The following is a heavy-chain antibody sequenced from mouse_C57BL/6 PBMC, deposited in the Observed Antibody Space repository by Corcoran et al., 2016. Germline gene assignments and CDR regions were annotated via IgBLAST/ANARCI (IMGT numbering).Heavy chain of an antibody. V-gene: IGHV9-3*01. D-gene: IGHD4-1*01. CDR1: GYTFTTYG. CDR2: INTYSGVP. J-gene: IGHJ1*03. CDR3: ARWTGSYWYFDV. Sequence: QIQLVQSGPELKKPGETVKISCKASGYTFTTYGMGWVKQAPGKGLKWMGWINTYSGVPTYADDFKGRFAFSLETSASTAYLQINNLKNEDTATYFCARWTGSYWYFDVWGTGTTVTVSS.